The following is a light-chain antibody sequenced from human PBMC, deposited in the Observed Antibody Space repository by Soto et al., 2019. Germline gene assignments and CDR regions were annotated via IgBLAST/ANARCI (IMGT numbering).Light chain of an antibody. Sequence: EIVLTQSPGTLSSSPGDGATLSCRASQSVSSGYLAWYQQKPSQAPRLLIYGATRRATGIPDRFSGSGSGTVFTLIISRLEPEDVAVYWYKNYGNSPTFGQGTKVEIK. CDR3: KNYGNSPT. J-gene: IGKJ1*01. CDR2: GAT. V-gene: IGKV3-20*01. CDR1: QSVSSGY.